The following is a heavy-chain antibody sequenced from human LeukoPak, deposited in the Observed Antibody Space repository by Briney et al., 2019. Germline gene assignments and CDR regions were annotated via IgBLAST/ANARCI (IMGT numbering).Heavy chain of an antibody. J-gene: IGHJ5*02. CDR2: VKQDGKEK. Sequence: GGSLRLSCAASGFSFSSYGMSWVRQAPGKGLEWVASVKQDGKEKFYVGSVKGRFTISRGNAKRSLYLQMSGLRIEDTAVYYCTRVSKKFDDDASAYRGSDLWGQGTLVAVS. V-gene: IGHV3-7*01. CDR3: TRVSKKFDDDASAYRGSDL. D-gene: IGHD3-16*01. CDR1: GFSFSSYG.